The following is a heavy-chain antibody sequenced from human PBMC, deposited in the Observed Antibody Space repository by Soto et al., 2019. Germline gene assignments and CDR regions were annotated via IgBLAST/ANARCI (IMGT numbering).Heavy chain of an antibody. CDR1: GGSISSSSYY. V-gene: IGHV4-39*01. CDR3: ARRMGSGWSGGGDDAFDI. CDR2: IYYSGST. Sequence: SETLSLTCTVSGGSISSSSYYWGWIRQPPGKGLEWIGSIYYSGSTYYNPSLKSRVTISVDTSKNQFSLKLSSVTAADTAVYYCARRMGSGWSGGGDDAFDIWGQGTMVTVSS. D-gene: IGHD6-19*01. J-gene: IGHJ3*02.